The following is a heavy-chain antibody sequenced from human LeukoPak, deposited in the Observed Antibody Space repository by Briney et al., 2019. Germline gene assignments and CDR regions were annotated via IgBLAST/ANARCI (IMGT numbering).Heavy chain of an antibody. CDR2: ISWNSGSI. J-gene: IGHJ5*02. CDR3: AKGPEAGYSSGWYGDNWFDP. D-gene: IGHD6-19*01. CDR1: GFTFDDYA. V-gene: IGHV3-9*01. Sequence: GRSLRLSCAASGFTFDDYAMHWVRQAPGKGLEWVSGISWNSGSIGYADSVKGRFTISRDNAKNSLYLQMNSLRAEDTALYYCAKGPEAGYSSGWYGDNWFDPWGQGTLGTVSS.